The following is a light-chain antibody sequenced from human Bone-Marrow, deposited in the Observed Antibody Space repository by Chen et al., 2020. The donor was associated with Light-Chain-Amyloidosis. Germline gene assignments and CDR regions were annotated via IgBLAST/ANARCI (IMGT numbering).Light chain of an antibody. Sequence: DIQLTQSPSFLSASVGDRVTITCRASQGISIYLALSQQEPGKAPKRVIYAASTLQSGVPARFSGSGSRTEFTLTISNLQPEDLATYYCQQVDSYPRTFGQGTEVKIK. V-gene: IGKV1-9*01. CDR2: AAS. J-gene: IGKJ1*01. CDR1: QGISIY. CDR3: QQVDSYPRT.